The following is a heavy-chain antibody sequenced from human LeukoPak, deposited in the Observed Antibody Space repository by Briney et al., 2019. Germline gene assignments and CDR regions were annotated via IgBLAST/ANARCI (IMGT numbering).Heavy chain of an antibody. CDR2: IRGSGDST. CDR1: GFTFSSYG. V-gene: IGHV3-23*01. D-gene: IGHD3-16*02. J-gene: IGHJ4*02. Sequence: GGSLRLSCGASGFTFSSYGMSWVRQAPGKGLEWVSGIRGSGDSTYYADSVKGRFTISRDNSKNTLYLQMNSLRAEDTAVYYCLRGVIVDYWGQGTLVTVSS. CDR3: LRGVIVDY.